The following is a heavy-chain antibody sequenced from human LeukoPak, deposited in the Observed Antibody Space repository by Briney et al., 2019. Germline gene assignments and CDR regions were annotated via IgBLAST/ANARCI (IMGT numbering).Heavy chain of an antibody. V-gene: IGHV4-34*01. CDR3: ARVKSPLSSSFDY. Sequence: SETLSLTCAVYGGSFSGYYWSWIRQPPGKGLEWIGEINHSGSTNYNPSLKSRVTISVDTSKNQFSLKLSSVTAADTAVYYCARVKSPLSSSFDYWGQGTLVTVSS. J-gene: IGHJ4*02. D-gene: IGHD6-13*01. CDR1: GGSFSGYY. CDR2: INHSGST.